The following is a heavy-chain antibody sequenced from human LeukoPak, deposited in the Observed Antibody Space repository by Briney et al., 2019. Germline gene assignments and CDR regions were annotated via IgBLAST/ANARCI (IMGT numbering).Heavy chain of an antibody. Sequence: GSLRLSFAASGFTFSSYSMNWVRQAPGKGLEWVSSINSSSSYIYYSDSVKGRFTISRDNAKNSLYLQMNSLRAEDTAVYYCARDQGSYYGSGSYKTFDYWGQGTLVTVSS. D-gene: IGHD3-10*01. J-gene: IGHJ4*02. CDR2: INSSSSYI. CDR1: GFTFSSYS. V-gene: IGHV3-21*01. CDR3: ARDQGSYYGSGSYKTFDY.